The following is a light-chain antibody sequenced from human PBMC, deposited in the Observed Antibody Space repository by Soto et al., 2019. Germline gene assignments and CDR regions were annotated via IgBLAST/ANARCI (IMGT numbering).Light chain of an antibody. V-gene: IGLV1-40*01. J-gene: IGLJ2*01. CDR1: SSNIGARYD. CDR2: GNN. CDR3: QSFDSRLSGVV. Sequence: QSVLTQPPSVSGAPGQRVTISCTGSSSNIGARYDVHWYQQLPGTAPKLLIYGNNNRPSGVPDRFSGSKSGTSASLAITGLQAEDEADYFCQSFDSRLSGVVFGGGTKLT.